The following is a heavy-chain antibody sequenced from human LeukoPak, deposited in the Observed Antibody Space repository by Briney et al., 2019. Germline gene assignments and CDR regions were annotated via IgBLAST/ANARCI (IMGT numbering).Heavy chain of an antibody. Sequence: ASVKVSCKASGYTFTSYGISWVRQGPGQGLERMKEMSAYNVNTNYAQKLQGRVTITADTSTSTAYVELRSLSSDDTAVYYCARAVTAAMLLYYYYYMDVWGKGTTVTISS. CDR3: ARAVTAAMLLYYYYYMDV. V-gene: IGHV1-18*01. CDR2: MSAYNVNT. D-gene: IGHD2-2*01. J-gene: IGHJ6*03. CDR1: GYTFTSYG.